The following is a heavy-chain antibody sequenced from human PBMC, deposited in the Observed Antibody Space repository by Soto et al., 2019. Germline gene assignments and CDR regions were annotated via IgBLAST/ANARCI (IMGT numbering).Heavy chain of an antibody. Sequence: SETLSLTCTVSGGSLSSYYWTWIRQPPGKGLEWIGYVYYSGSTNYNPSLKSRVTISVDASKNQFSLKLSSVTAADTAVYYCASSNIAAAGFYYYGMDVWGRGTTVTVSS. D-gene: IGHD6-13*01. CDR3: ASSNIAAAGFYYYGMDV. CDR1: GGSLSSYY. V-gene: IGHV4-59*01. CDR2: VYYSGST. J-gene: IGHJ6*02.